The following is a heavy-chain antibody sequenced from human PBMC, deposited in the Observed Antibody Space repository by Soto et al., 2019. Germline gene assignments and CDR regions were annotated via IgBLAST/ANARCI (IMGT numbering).Heavy chain of an antibody. Sequence: QVQLRESGPGLVKASETLALTCSVSGVSLSSGGFYWSWVRLTPGKGLEWIGHMYFTGTTYYNPSLRGRLTMPVDQSRNQLSRRLTSVTAADTAVYFCARERQVAPGTTRNLRDVWGQGILVTVSS. J-gene: IGHJ4*02. D-gene: IGHD1-1*01. CDR2: MYFTGTT. V-gene: IGHV4-31*03. CDR3: ARERQVAPGTTRNLRDV. CDR1: GVSLSSGGFY.